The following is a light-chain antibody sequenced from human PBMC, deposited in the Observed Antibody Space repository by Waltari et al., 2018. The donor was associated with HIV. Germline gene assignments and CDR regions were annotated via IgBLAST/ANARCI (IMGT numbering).Light chain of an antibody. V-gene: IGLV1-44*01. CDR3: AAWDDSLNVVV. Sequence: SVLTQPPSVSGTPGQRVTISCSGSSSNIGSNTGNWYQQLPGMAPKGLIHSVNQRPPWVPVRLSGSNSGTSASLAIIGLQSADEGDYYCAAWDDSLNVVVFGGGTKLTVL. CDR2: SVN. CDR1: SSNIGSNT. J-gene: IGLJ2*01.